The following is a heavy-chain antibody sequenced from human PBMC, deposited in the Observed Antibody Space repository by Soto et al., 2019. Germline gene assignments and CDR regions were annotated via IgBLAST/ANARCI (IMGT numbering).Heavy chain of an antibody. V-gene: IGHV1-69*01. Sequence: QVQLVQSGAEVKKPGSSVKVSCKASGGTFSSYAISWVRQAPGQGLEWMGGIIPIFGTANYAQKFPGRVTITADESTSTAYMEPRSLKSEDTAVYYCARGYTAYYYYDGMDVWGQGTKVTVSS. J-gene: IGHJ6*02. D-gene: IGHD1-20*01. CDR1: GGTFSSYA. CDR2: IIPIFGTA. CDR3: ARGYTAYYYYDGMDV.